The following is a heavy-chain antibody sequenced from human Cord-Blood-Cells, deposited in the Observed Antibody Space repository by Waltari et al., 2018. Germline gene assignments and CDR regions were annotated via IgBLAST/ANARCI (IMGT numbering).Heavy chain of an antibody. V-gene: IGHV4-34*01. D-gene: IGHD3-16*01. Sequence: QVQLQQWGAGLLKPSETLALPCAVYGASFSGYYWSCIRQPPGNGLEWIGEINHRGSTNYSPSLKSRVTISVDTSKSQFSLKLSSVTAADTAVYYCARRAFAVYYFDYWGQGTLVTVSS. CDR2: INHRGST. CDR1: GASFSGYY. CDR3: ARRAFAVYYFDY. J-gene: IGHJ4*02.